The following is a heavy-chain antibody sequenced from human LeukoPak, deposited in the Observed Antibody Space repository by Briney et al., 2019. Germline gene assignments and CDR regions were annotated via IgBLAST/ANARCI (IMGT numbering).Heavy chain of an antibody. CDR3: ARAIAVAGPYYFDY. CDR2: IGSVTTYI. J-gene: IGHJ4*02. D-gene: IGHD6-19*01. V-gene: IGHV3-21*01. CDR1: GFTFSDCT. Sequence: GGSLRLSCAASGFTFSDCTMNWVRHAPGKGLEWVSSIGSVTTYIYYADSLKGRFTISRDNAKNSLYLQMDSLRAEDTAIYFCARAIAVAGPYYFDYWGQGTLVTVSS.